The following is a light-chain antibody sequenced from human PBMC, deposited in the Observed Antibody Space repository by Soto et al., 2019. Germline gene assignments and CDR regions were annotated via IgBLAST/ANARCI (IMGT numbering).Light chain of an antibody. CDR1: QSVSSSY. Sequence: EIVLTQSPGTLSLSQGERATLSCRASQSVSSSYLAWYQQKPGQAPRLLIYGASSRATGIPDRFSGSGSGTDFHLTISRLEPEDFAVYYCQQYGSSPGTFGQGTKVEIK. J-gene: IGKJ1*01. CDR2: GAS. V-gene: IGKV3-20*01. CDR3: QQYGSSPGT.